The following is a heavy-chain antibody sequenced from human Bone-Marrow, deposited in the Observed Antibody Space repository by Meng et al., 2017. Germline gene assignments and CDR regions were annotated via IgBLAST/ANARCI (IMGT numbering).Heavy chain of an antibody. CDR3: ARSACSGGSCEVPDDAFDI. Sequence: GESLKISCAASGFTVSSNYMTWVRQAPGKGLEWVSSISSSSSYIYYADSVKGRFTISRDNAKNSLYLQMNSLRAEDTAVYYCARSACSGGSCEVPDDAFDIWGQGTMVTVSS. J-gene: IGHJ3*02. CDR1: GFTVSSNY. D-gene: IGHD2-15*01. CDR2: ISSSSSYI. V-gene: IGHV3-21*01.